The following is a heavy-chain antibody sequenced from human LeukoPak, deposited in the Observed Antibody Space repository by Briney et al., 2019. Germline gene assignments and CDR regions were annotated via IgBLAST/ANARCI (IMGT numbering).Heavy chain of an antibody. CDR2: ISGSGGST. J-gene: IGHJ4*02. CDR1: GFTFSSYA. V-gene: IGHV3-23*01. CDR3: AKLPGYSSGLCY. Sequence: PGGSLRLSCAASGFTFSSYAMSWVRQAPGKGLEWVSAISGSGGSTYYADSVKGRFTISRDNSKNTLYLQTNSLRAEDTAVYYCAKLPGYSSGLCYWGQGTLVTVSS. D-gene: IGHD6-19*01.